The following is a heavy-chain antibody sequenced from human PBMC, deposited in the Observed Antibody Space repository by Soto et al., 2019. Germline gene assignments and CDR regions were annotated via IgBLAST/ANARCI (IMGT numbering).Heavy chain of an antibody. Sequence: PSETLSLTCTVSGGSISSGVYYWSWIRQHPGKGLEWIGYIYYSGSTYYNPSLKSRVTISVDTSKNQFSLKLSSVTAADTAVYYCARARYYYDSSGKTRRLEYFQHWGQGALVTVSS. CDR2: IYYSGST. CDR1: GGSISSGVYY. V-gene: IGHV4-31*03. CDR3: ARARYYYDSSGKTRRLEYFQH. D-gene: IGHD3-22*01. J-gene: IGHJ1*01.